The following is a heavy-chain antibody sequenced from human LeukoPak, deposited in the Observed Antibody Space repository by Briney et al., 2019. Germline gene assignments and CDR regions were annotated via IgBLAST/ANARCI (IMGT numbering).Heavy chain of an antibody. CDR3: ASARGDTSMDPFDY. V-gene: IGHV3-48*04. D-gene: IGHD5-18*01. CDR1: GFTFSDYS. CDR2: ISSSSSTK. J-gene: IGHJ4*02. Sequence: GGSPRLSCAASGFTFSDYSMNWVRQAPGKGLEWVSYISSSSSTKYYADFVKGRFTISRDNAKNSLYLQMNSLRAEDTAVYYCASARGDTSMDPFDYWGQGTLVTVSS.